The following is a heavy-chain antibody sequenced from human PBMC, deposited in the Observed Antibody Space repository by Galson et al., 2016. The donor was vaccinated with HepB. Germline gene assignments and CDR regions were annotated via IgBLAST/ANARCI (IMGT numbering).Heavy chain of an antibody. J-gene: IGHJ4*02. Sequence: SLRLSCAASGFSFSSYSMNWVRQAPGKGLEWVSGISGSGGSTYYADSVKGRFTISRDNSKNTLYLQMNSLRAEDTALYYCVKDHRGWGQGTLVTVSS. CDR1: GFSFSSYS. CDR3: VKDHRG. CDR2: ISGSGGST. V-gene: IGHV3-23*01. D-gene: IGHD1-14*01.